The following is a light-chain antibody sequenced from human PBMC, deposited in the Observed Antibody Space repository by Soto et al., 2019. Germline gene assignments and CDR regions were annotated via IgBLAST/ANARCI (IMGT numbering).Light chain of an antibody. Sequence: ELVLTQSPGTLSLSPGERATLSCRASQSVSSSYLAWYQQKPGQAPRLLIYGASNRATGIPDRFSGSWSGTDFTLTISRLEPEDVAVYFCQQYGRSPPFTFGQGTKVEIK. J-gene: IGKJ2*01. CDR3: QQYGRSPPFT. CDR1: QSVSSSY. V-gene: IGKV3-20*01. CDR2: GAS.